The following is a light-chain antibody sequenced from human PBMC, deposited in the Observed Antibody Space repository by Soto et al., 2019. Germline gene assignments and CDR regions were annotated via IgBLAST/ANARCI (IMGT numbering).Light chain of an antibody. J-gene: IGKJ1*01. Sequence: DIQMTQSPSSVSAYVGDRVTIACRASQDISIHLACFQQKPGKAPKFRIFAASSLQSGVPSKFSGSVSGTDFTLTIGSLQPEDFATYYCQQYHNYPPSFGQGTKVEIK. CDR3: QQYHNYPPS. CDR1: QDISIH. CDR2: AAS. V-gene: IGKV1-16*02.